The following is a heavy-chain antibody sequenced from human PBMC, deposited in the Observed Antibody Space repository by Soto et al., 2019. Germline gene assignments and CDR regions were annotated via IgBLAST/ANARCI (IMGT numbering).Heavy chain of an antibody. CDR2: INQDGSVK. D-gene: IGHD6-6*01. J-gene: IGHJ4*02. V-gene: IGHV3-7*05. CDR3: ARIGYSRSSLDY. CDR1: GFTFSNYW. Sequence: GGSLRLCCAASGFTFSNYWMTWVRQAPGKGLEWVVNINQDGSVKYYVDSVKGRLTVSRDNAKNSLYMQMNSLRAEDTAVYYCARIGYSRSSLDYWGPGTLVTVSS.